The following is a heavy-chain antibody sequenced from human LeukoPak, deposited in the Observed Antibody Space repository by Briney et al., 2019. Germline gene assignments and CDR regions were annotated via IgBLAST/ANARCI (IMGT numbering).Heavy chain of an antibody. CDR2: IYYSGST. CDR1: GGSISSGGYY. J-gene: IGHJ4*02. Sequence: PSQTLSLTCTVSGGSISSGGYYWSWIRQHPGKGLEWIGYIYYSGSTYYNPSLKSRVTISVDTSKNQFSLKLSSVTAADTAVYYCASLPYYYDSSGYYYGEFDYWGRGTLVTVSS. V-gene: IGHV4-31*03. CDR3: ASLPYYYDSSGYYYGEFDY. D-gene: IGHD3-22*01.